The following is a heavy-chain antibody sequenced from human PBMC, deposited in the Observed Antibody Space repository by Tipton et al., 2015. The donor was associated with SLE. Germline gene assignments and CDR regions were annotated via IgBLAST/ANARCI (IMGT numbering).Heavy chain of an antibody. CDR2: ISYDGSDN. CDR3: AKFGNWGDLFFDH. D-gene: IGHD7-27*01. V-gene: IGHV3-30*04. J-gene: IGHJ4*02. Sequence: SLRLSCAASGFTFSTYAIHWVRQAPGKGLEWVAVISYDGSDNAYADSVKGRFTISRDNSKSTLYLQMNSLRAEDAAVYYCAKFGNWGDLFFDHWGQGTLVTVSS. CDR1: GFTFSTYA.